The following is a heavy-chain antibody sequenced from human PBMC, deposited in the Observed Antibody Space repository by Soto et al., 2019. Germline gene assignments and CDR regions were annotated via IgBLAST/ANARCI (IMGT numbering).Heavy chain of an antibody. CDR2: IYYSGST. CDR1: GGSISSYY. V-gene: IGHV4-59*01. J-gene: IGHJ5*02. D-gene: IGHD2-8*02. Sequence: SETLSLTCTVSGGSISSYYWSWIRQPPGKGLEWIGYIYYSGSTNYNPSLKSRVTISVDTSKNQFSLKLSSVTAADTAVYYCARVPGHNWFDPWGRGTLVTVSS. CDR3: ARVPGHNWFDP.